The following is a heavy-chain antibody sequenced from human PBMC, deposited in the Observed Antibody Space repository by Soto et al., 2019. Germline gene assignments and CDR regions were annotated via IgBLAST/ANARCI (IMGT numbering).Heavy chain of an antibody. CDR3: AKSLVGATMGWFDP. CDR2: ISYDGSNK. CDR1: GFTFSSYG. V-gene: IGHV3-30*18. D-gene: IGHD1-26*01. J-gene: IGHJ5*02. Sequence: GGSLRLSCAASGFTFSSYGMHWVRQAPGKGLEWVAVISYDGSNKYHADSVKGRFTISRDNSKNTLYLQMNSLRAEDTAVYYCAKSLVGATMGWFDPWGQGTLVTVSS.